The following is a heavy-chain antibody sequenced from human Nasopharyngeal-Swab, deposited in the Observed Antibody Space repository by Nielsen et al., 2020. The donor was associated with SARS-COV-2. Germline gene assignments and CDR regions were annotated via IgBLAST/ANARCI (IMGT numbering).Heavy chain of an antibody. CDR3: ASRRYNWNYGAVDY. D-gene: IGHD1-7*01. Sequence: GESLKISCAASGFTVSSNYMSWIRQAPGKGLEWVSYISSSGSTIYYADSVKGRFTISRDNAKNSLYLQMNSLRAEDTAVYYCASRRYNWNYGAVDYWGQGTLVTVSS. V-gene: IGHV3-11*04. CDR2: ISSSGSTI. CDR1: GFTVSSNY. J-gene: IGHJ4*02.